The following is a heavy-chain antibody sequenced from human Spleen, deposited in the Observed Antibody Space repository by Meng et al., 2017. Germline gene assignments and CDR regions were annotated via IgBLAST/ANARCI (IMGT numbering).Heavy chain of an antibody. Sequence: GESLKISCAASGFTFSSYAMSWVRQAPGKGLEWVSAISGSGGSTYYADSVKGRFTISRDNSKNTLYLQMNSLRVEDTAVYYCARDRRRGSGNWFDPWGQGTLVTVSS. CDR2: ISGSGGST. J-gene: IGHJ5*02. CDR3: ARDRRRGSGNWFDP. D-gene: IGHD3-10*01. V-gene: IGHV3-23*01. CDR1: GFTFSSYA.